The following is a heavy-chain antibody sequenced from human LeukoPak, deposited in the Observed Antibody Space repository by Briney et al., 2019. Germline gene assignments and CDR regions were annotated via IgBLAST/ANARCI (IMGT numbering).Heavy chain of an antibody. D-gene: IGHD4-17*01. J-gene: IGHJ4*02. CDR3: ARGDRFYGDNVLDY. V-gene: IGHV3-21*01. CDR1: GFTFSSYT. CDR2: ITTNSDYI. Sequence: GGSLRLSCETSGFTFSSYTMYWVRQAPGKGLEWVSSITTNSDYIYYADSVRGRFTISRDNAKNSLYLQMNSLRAEDTAVYYCARGDRFYGDNVLDYWGQGTRVTVSS.